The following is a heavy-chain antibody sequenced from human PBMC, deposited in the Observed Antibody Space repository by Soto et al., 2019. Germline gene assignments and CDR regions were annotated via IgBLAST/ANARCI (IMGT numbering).Heavy chain of an antibody. V-gene: IGHV3-48*02. Sequence: GGSLRLSCAASGFTFSSYSMNWVRQAPGKGLEWVSYISSSSSTIYYADSVKGRFTICRDNAKNSLYLQRNSLRDEDTAVDYCARERRTPVAIVTTRPNWFDPWGQGTLVTVSS. J-gene: IGHJ5*02. CDR3: ARERRTPVAIVTTRPNWFDP. CDR1: GFTFSSYS. D-gene: IGHD4-17*01. CDR2: ISSSSSTI.